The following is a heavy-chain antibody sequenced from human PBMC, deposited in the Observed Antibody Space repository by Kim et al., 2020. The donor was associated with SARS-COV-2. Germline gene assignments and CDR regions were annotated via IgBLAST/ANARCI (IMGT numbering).Heavy chain of an antibody. CDR1: GFTFSSYG. D-gene: IGHD3-3*01. J-gene: IGHJ4*01. Sequence: GGSLRLSCAASGFTFSSYGMHWVRQAPGKGLEWVAVISYDGSNKYYADSVKGRFTISRDNSKNTLYLQMNSLRAGDTAVYYCAGTNGDFWSGFPGNFDY. CDR2: ISYDGSNK. V-gene: IGHV3-30*03. CDR3: AGTNGDFWSGFPGNFDY.